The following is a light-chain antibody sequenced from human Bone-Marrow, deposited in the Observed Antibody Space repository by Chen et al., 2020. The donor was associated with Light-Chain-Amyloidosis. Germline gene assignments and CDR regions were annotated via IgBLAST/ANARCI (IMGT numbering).Light chain of an antibody. Sequence: SLDLTQTPAVSVSPGQTARITCSGDTLPMQYTYWYQRKPGQAPQLVIYKDSQRPSGIPERFSGSSSGTIVTLTISGVQAEDEADYYCQSADSSDTYVIFGGGTKLTVL. CDR2: KDS. CDR3: QSADSSDTYVI. V-gene: IGLV3-25*03. CDR1: TLPMQY. J-gene: IGLJ2*01.